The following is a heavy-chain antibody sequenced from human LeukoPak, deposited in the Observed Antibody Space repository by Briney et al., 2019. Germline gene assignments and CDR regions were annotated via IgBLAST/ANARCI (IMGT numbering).Heavy chain of an antibody. J-gene: IGHJ4*02. CDR2: IYPGDSDT. CDR3: ARQYCSGGSCYSDY. CDR1: GYSFTSYW. V-gene: IGHV5-51*01. D-gene: IGHD2-15*01. Sequence: NAGESLKTSCKGSGYSFTSYWIGWVRQMPGKGLEWMGIIYPGDSDTRYSPSFQGQVTISADKSISTAYLQWSSLKASDTAMYYCARQYCSGGSCYSDYWGQGTLVTVSS.